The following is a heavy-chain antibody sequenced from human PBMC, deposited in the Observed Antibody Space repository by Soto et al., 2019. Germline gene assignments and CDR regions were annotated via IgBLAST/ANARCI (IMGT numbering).Heavy chain of an antibody. V-gene: IGHV4-4*07. CDR2: IYATGTT. CDR1: VASISGFY. D-gene: IGHD1-1*01. CDR3: VRDGTKTLRDWLDP. J-gene: IGHJ5*02. Sequence: PSETLSLTGTVSVASISGFYWSWIRKSAGKGLEWIGRIYATGTTDYNPSLKSRVMMSVDTSKKQFSLKLRSVTAADTAVYYCVRDGTKTLRDWLDPWGQGISVTVSS.